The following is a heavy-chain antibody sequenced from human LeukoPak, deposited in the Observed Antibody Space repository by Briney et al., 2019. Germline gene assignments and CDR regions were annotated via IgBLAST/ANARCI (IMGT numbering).Heavy chain of an antibody. CDR1: GFTFSSYS. CDR2: ISSSSSTI. V-gene: IGHV3-48*01. J-gene: IGHJ3*02. CDR3: ARDKYGTVVTGTGDAFDI. D-gene: IGHD1-14*01. Sequence: GGSLRLSCAASGFTFSSYSMNWVRQAPGKGLEWVSYISSSSSTIYYADSVKGRFTISRDNAENSLYLQMNSLRAEDTAVYYCARDKYGTVVTGTGDAFDIWGQGTMVTVSS.